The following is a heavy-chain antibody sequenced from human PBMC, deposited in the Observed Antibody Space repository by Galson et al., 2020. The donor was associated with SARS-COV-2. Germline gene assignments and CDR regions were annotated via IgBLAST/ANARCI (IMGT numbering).Heavy chain of an antibody. CDR2: LNVGGST. J-gene: IGHJ6*03. Sequence: SETLSLTCAVYGGSFSGYSWTWIRQPPGKGLEWFGDLNVGGSTNYSPSLRTRVTVSVDTSKNQFSLNLRSVTAADTALYFCARGHRGVVPSPVLGLGPFYSYYYMDVWAKGTTVTVSS. CDR3: ARGHRGVVPSPVLGLGPFYSYYYMDV. D-gene: IGHD3-16*01. V-gene: IGHV4-34*01. CDR1: GGSFSGYS.